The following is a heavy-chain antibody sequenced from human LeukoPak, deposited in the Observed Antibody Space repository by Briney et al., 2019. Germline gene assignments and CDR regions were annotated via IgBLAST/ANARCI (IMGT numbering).Heavy chain of an antibody. CDR2: IYYSGST. V-gene: IGHV4-59*01. CDR3: ARFASGSGSYSFYFDY. D-gene: IGHD3-10*01. J-gene: IGHJ4*02. Sequence: SETLSLTCTVSGGSISSYYWSWIRQPPGKGLEWIGYIYYSGSTNYNPSLQSRVTISVDTSKNQFSLKLSSVTAADTAVYYCARFASGSGSYSFYFDYWGQGTLVTVSS. CDR1: GGSISSYY.